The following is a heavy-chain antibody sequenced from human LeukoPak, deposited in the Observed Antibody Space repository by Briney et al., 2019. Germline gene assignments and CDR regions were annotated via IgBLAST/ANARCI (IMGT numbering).Heavy chain of an antibody. D-gene: IGHD2-2*01. V-gene: IGHV1-46*03. CDR1: GFTFTNYY. CDR3: ARDRGVACTSD. J-gene: IGHJ4*02. Sequence: ASMKVSCKTSGFTFTNYYIHWVRQAPGQGLEWMGMINPSGDSTTYAQQFQGRVTMTRDTSTSTAYKEMSGLRSEDTAVYFCARDRGVACTSDRGQGTLVTVSS. CDR2: INPSGDST.